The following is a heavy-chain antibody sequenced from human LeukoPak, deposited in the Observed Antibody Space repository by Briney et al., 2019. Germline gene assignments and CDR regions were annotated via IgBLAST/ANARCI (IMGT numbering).Heavy chain of an antibody. J-gene: IGHJ6*02. V-gene: IGHV4-59*08. CDR1: GGSISSYY. CDR2: IYYSGSA. Sequence: TSETLSLTCTVSGGSISSYYWSWIRQPPGKGLEWIGYIYYSGSANYNPSLKSRVTISVDTSKNQFSLKLSSVTAADTAVYYCARGGREYCSSTSCYNYYYYGMDVWGQGTTVTVSS. D-gene: IGHD2-2*01. CDR3: ARGGREYCSSTSCYNYYYYGMDV.